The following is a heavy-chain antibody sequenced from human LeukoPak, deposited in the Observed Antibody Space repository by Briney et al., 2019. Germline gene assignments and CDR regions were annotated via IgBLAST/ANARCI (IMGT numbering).Heavy chain of an antibody. CDR3: ARAAYYDILTGYYEGGFDP. V-gene: IGHV1-2*04. CDR2: INPNSGGT. J-gene: IGHJ5*02. CDR1: GYTFTSYA. D-gene: IGHD3-9*01. Sequence: ASVKVSCKASGYTFTSYAMNWVRQAPGQGLEWMGWINPNSGGTNYAQKFQGWVTMTRDTSISTAYMELSRLRSDDTAVYYCARAAYYDILTGYYEGGFDPWGQGTLVTVSS.